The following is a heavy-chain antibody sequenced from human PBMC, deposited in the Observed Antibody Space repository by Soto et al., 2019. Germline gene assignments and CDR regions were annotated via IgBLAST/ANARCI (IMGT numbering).Heavy chain of an antibody. D-gene: IGHD1-26*01. Sequence: EEQLLESGGGLVQPGGSLRLSCAASGFTFSAYAMTWVRQAPGGGLEWVSSLSPNGETTYYADSVTGRFTVSRDNSRDSLYLQMVRLRAEDTAIYFCAKSGGFSGSYHFIYWGQGTLVTVSS. CDR2: LSPNGETT. V-gene: IGHV3-23*01. CDR3: AKSGGFSGSYHFIY. CDR1: GFTFSAYA. J-gene: IGHJ4*02.